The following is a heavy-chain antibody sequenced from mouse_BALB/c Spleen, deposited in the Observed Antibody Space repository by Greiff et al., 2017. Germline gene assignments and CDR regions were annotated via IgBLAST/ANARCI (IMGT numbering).Heavy chain of an antibody. D-gene: IGHD2-14*01. CDR3: ARRGYYRYDGFAY. V-gene: IGHV1-9*01. CDR2: ILPGSGST. CDR1: GYTFSSYW. J-gene: IGHJ3*01. Sequence: QVQLQQSGAELMKPGASVKISRKATGYTFSSYWIEWVKQRPGHGLEWIGEILPGSGSTNYNEKFKGKATFTADTSSNTAYMQLSSLTSEDSAVYYCARRGYYRYDGFAYWGQGTLVTVSA.